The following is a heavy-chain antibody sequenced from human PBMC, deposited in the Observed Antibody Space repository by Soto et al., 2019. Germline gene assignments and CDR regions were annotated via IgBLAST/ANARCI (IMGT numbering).Heavy chain of an antibody. Sequence: EVQLLESGGGLVQPGGSLRLSCAASGFTFRSYAMSWVRQAPGRGLEWVSTISSSGGSRYYADSVKGRFTISRANSKNTLYLQMNSLRAEDTAVYYCAKAGYSGYDRQWGERHRPYFDYWGQGTLVTVSS. D-gene: IGHD5-12*01. V-gene: IGHV3-23*01. J-gene: IGHJ4*02. CDR3: AKAGYSGYDRQWGERHRPYFDY. CDR2: ISSSGGSR. CDR1: GFTFRSYA.